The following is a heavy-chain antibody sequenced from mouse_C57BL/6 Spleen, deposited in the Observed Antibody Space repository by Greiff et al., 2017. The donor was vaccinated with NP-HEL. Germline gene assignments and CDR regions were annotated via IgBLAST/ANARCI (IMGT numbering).Heavy chain of an antibody. CDR2: IWSGGST. V-gene: IGHV2-2*01. CDR1: GFSLTSYG. Sequence: QVQLKESGPGLVQPSQSLSITCTVSGFSLTSYGVHWVRQSPGKGLEWLGVIWSGGSTDYNAAFISRLSISKDNSKSQVFFKMNSLQADDTAIYYCARGGSSQYFDVWGTGTTVTVSS. J-gene: IGHJ1*03. CDR3: ARGGSSQYFDV. D-gene: IGHD1-1*01.